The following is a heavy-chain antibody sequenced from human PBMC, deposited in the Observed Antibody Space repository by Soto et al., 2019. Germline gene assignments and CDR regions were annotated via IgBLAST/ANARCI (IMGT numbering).Heavy chain of an antibody. D-gene: IGHD3-22*01. CDR2: VHYSGGT. CDR3: ARGYYDSRGQSNTFDV. V-gene: IGHV4-59*01. CDR1: GASISSSY. J-gene: IGHJ3*01. Sequence: SETLSLTCTVSGASISSSYWSWIRQSPGKGLEWIGYVHYSGGTKDNPSLNGRVSLSIDTSKNQFSLKLSSVAAADTAVYYCARGYYDSRGQSNTFDVWGQGTMVTVSS.